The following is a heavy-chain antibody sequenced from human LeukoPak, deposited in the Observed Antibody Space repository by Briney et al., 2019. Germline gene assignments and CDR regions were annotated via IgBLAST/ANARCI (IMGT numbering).Heavy chain of an antibody. D-gene: IGHD4-17*01. J-gene: IGHJ4*02. CDR1: GLTFSSYW. CDR3: ARRDYGDSGYFDY. CDR2: INSDGSST. V-gene: IGHV3-74*01. Sequence: GGSLRLSCAASGLTFSSYWMHWVRQAPGKGLVWVSRINSDGSSTSYADSVKGRFTISRDNAKNTLYLQMNSLRAEDTAVYYCARRDYGDSGYFDYWGQGTLVTVSS.